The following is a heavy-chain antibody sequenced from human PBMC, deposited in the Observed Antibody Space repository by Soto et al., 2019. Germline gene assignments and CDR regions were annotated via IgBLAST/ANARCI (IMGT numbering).Heavy chain of an antibody. V-gene: IGHV4-31*03. D-gene: IGHD4-17*01. CDR2: IYYSGST. Sequence: PSETLSLTCTVSGGSISSGGYYWSWIRQHSGKGLEWIGYIYYSGSTYYNPSLKSRVTISVDTSKNQFSLKLSSVTAADTAVYYCARLTTVVTELRPKWGQGTLVTVSS. CDR3: ARLTTVVTELRPK. J-gene: IGHJ4*02. CDR1: GGSISSGGYY.